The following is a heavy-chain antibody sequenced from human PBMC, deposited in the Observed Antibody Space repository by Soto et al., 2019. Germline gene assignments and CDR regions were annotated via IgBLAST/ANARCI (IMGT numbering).Heavy chain of an antibody. CDR2: ISYDGSGT. D-gene: IGHD1-26*01. Sequence: QVQLVESGGGVVQPGRSLRLSCVGSAFTFSDYAIHWVRQAPGKGLDWVAAISYDGSGTYYADSVKGRFTISRDNSKNTLNLQMSSLRVEHTAVYYCARDARIGTDWYFDLWGRGTLVSVSS. V-gene: IGHV3-30-3*01. J-gene: IGHJ2*01. CDR3: ARDARIGTDWYFDL. CDR1: AFTFSDYA.